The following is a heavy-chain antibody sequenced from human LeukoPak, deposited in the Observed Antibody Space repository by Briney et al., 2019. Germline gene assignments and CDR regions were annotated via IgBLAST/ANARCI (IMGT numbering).Heavy chain of an antibody. J-gene: IGHJ5*02. Sequence: GRSLRLSCAASGFAFSRYGMHRLRQAPGTGLEWVAVMWYDGSNEAYADSVRGRFTISRDNSENRLYLQMSSLRVEDTAVYYRAREHTIAATGTHWFAPWGQGTLVTVSS. CDR1: GFAFSRYG. CDR3: AREHTIAATGTHWFAP. D-gene: IGHD6-13*01. V-gene: IGHV3-33*01. CDR2: MWYDGSNE.